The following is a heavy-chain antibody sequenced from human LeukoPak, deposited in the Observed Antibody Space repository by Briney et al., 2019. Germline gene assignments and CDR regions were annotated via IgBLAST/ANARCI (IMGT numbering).Heavy chain of an antibody. V-gene: IGHV1-18*01. CDR1: GYTFTSYG. CDR3: AKDLRFLEWLSYFDY. CDR2: ISAYNGNT. Sequence: ASVKVSCKASGYTFTSYGISWVRQAPGQGLEWMGWISAYNGNTNYAQKLQGRVTMTTDTSTSTAYMELRSLRSDDTAVYYCAKDLRFLEWLSYFDYWGQGTLVTVSS. J-gene: IGHJ4*02. D-gene: IGHD3-3*01.